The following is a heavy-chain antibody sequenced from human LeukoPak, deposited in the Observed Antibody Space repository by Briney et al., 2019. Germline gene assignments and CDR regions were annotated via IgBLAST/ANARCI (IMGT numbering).Heavy chain of an antibody. D-gene: IGHD4-11*01. CDR3: ARWMTTVITPDY. CDR1: GYTFNGYY. CDR2: INPNSGGT. V-gene: IGHV1-2*02. Sequence: ASVKVSCKASGYTFNGYYLHWVRQAPGQGLEWMGWINPNSGGTNYAQKFQGRVTMTRDTSISTAYMELSRLRSDDTAVYYCARWMTTVITPDYWGQGTLVTPSA. J-gene: IGHJ4*02.